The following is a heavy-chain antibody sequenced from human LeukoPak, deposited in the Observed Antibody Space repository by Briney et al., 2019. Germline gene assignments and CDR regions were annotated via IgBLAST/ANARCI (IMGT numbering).Heavy chain of an antibody. D-gene: IGHD4-17*01. CDR2: IKTIAGGGTT. Sequence: GGSLRLSCAASGFTFSNAWMSWVRQAPGKGLEWVGLIKTIAGGGTTDYAAPVNGRFTISRDDSKNTLYLQVNSLKTEDTAVYYCTTDNNYGDYGLDYWGQGTLVTVSS. V-gene: IGHV3-15*01. J-gene: IGHJ4*02. CDR1: GFTFSNAW. CDR3: TTDNNYGDYGLDY.